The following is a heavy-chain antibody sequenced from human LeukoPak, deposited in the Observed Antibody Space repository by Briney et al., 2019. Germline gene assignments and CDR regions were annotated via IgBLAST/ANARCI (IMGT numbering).Heavy chain of an antibody. V-gene: IGHV1-2*04. CDR2: INPTDGGI. CDR1: GYTFSGYY. Sequence: ASVKVSCKASGYTFSGYYMHWVRQAPGQGLEWMGWINPTDGGIVYAQKFQGWVTLTWDTSISTVYMELSRLKSDDTAVYYCARDRYYYGAGSYYFDYWGQGPWSPSPQ. CDR3: ARDRYYYGAGSYYFDY. D-gene: IGHD3-10*01. J-gene: IGHJ4*02.